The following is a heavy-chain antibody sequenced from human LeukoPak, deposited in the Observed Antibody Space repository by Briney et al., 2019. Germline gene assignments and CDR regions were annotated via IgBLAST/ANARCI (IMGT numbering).Heavy chain of an antibody. Sequence: ASVKVSCKASGYTFTGYYMHWVRQAPGQGLEWMGWINPNSGGTNYAQKFQGRVTMTRDTSISTAYMELSRLRSDDTAVYYCARVRAPSFTQGGFDYWGQGTLVTVSS. CDR2: INPNSGGT. CDR3: ARVRAPSFTQGGFDY. D-gene: IGHD3-16*01. CDR1: GYTFTGYY. J-gene: IGHJ4*02. V-gene: IGHV1-2*02.